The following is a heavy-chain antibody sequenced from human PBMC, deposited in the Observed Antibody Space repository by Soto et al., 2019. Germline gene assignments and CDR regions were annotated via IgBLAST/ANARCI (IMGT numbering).Heavy chain of an antibody. Sequence: EVQLVESGGGLVQPGGSLKLSCAASGFTFSDAALHWVRQASGKGLGWVGRIRAKAYSYATAYAASVKGRFTISRDDSKNTAYLQMNSLQTEDTAVYYCTRHSVDYWGQGTLVTVSS. V-gene: IGHV3-73*01. J-gene: IGHJ4*02. CDR3: TRHSVDY. CDR2: IRAKAYSYAT. CDR1: GFTFSDAA.